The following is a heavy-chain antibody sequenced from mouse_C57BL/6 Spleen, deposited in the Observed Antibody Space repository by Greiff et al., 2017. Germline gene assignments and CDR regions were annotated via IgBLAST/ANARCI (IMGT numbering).Heavy chain of an antibody. J-gene: IGHJ4*01. CDR3: ARGGGSCYPYYAMDY. CDR1: GYAFSSSW. D-gene: IGHD3-2*02. Sequence: QVQLQQSGPELVKPGASVKISCKASGYAFSSSWMNWVKQRPGKGLEWIGRIYPGDGDTNYNGKFKGKATLTADKSSSTAYMQLSSLTSEDSAVYFCARGGGSCYPYYAMDYWGQGTSVTVSS. V-gene: IGHV1-82*01. CDR2: IYPGDGDT.